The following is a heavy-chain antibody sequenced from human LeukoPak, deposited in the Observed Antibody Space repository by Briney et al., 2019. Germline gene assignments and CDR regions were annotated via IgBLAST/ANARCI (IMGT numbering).Heavy chain of an antibody. CDR1: GYTFTSYE. D-gene: IGHD2-2*02. CDR2: MNPNSGNT. J-gene: IGHJ4*02. Sequence: APVKVPCKPSGYTFTSYEIKWVRQATGQGLEWMGWMNPNSGNTGYAQKFQGRVTITTNTSISTAYMELSSLRSEDTAVYYCARRPRYCSSTSCYTFYYWGQGTLVTVSS. CDR3: ARRPRYCSSTSCYTFYY. V-gene: IGHV1-8*03.